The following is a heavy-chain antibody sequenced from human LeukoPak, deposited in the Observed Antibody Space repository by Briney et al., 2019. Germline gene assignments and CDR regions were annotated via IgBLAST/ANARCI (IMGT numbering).Heavy chain of an antibody. Sequence: SVKVSCKASGGTFSSYAISWVRQALGQGLEWMGGIIPIFGTANYAQKFQGRVTITADESTSTAYMELSSLRAEDTAVYYCARAGYDFWSGYPHFDYWGQGTLVTVSS. CDR3: ARAGYDFWSGYPHFDY. J-gene: IGHJ4*02. V-gene: IGHV1-69*13. CDR2: IIPIFGTA. D-gene: IGHD3-3*01. CDR1: GGTFSSYA.